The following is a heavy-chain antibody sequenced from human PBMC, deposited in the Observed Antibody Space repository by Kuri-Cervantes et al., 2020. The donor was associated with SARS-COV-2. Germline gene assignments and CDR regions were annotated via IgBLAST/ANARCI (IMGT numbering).Heavy chain of an antibody. J-gene: IGHJ3*02. CDR1: GGSFSGYY. Sequence: SETLSLTCAVYGGSFSGYYWSWIRQPPGKGLEWIGEINHSGSTNYNPSLKSRVTISVDTSKNQFSLKLSSVTAADTAVYYCARAGYGDLDAFDIWSQGTMVTVSS. CDR2: INHSGST. D-gene: IGHD4-17*01. CDR3: ARAGYGDLDAFDI. V-gene: IGHV4-34*01.